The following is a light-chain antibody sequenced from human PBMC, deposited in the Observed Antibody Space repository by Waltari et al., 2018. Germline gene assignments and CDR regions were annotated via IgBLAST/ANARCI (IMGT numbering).Light chain of an antibody. Sequence: DIRMTQSPSSLSASVGDRVTITCRASQSISNWLAWYQQKPGKAPILLIYKASILKSGVPSRFSGGGSGTQFTLTISSLQPDDFATYYCQQYNTYSSVGQGTKLESK. CDR1: QSISNW. CDR3: QQYNTYSS. V-gene: IGKV1-5*03. J-gene: IGKJ2*01. CDR2: KAS.